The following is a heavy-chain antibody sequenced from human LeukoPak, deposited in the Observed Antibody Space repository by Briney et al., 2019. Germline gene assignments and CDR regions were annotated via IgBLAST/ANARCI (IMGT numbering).Heavy chain of an antibody. J-gene: IGHJ4*02. CDR1: GFTFSSYW. CDR3: ARVQGRVFVVVPAAIGSRGKFDY. D-gene: IGHD2-2*02. CDR2: IKQDGSEK. V-gene: IGHV3-7*01. Sequence: GGSLRLSCAASGFTFSSYWMSWVRRAPGKGLEWVANIKQDGSEKYYVDSVKGRFTISRDNAKNSLYLQMNSLRAEDTAVYYCARVQGRVFVVVPAAIGSRGKFDYWGQGTLVTASS.